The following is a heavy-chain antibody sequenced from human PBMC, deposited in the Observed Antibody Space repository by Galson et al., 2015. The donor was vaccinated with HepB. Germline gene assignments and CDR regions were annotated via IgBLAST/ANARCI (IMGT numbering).Heavy chain of an antibody. V-gene: IGHV3-74*01. CDR2: INSDGSST. CDR3: AREGDGYNYDSTETFDY. D-gene: IGHD5-24*01. Sequence: SLRLSCAASGFTFSSYWMHWVRQAPGKGLVWVSRINSDGSSTSYADSVKGRFTISRDNAKNTLYLQMNSLRAEDTAVYYCAREGDGYNYDSTETFDYWGQGTLVTVSS. CDR1: GFTFSSYW. J-gene: IGHJ4*02.